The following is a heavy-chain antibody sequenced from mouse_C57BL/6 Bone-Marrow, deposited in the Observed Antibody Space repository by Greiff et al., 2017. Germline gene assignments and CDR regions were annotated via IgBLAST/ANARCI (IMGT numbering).Heavy chain of an antibody. CDR1: GYTFTDYY. CDR2: IFPGSGST. Sequence: QVQLQQSGPELVKPGASVKISCKASGYTFTDYYINWVKQRPGQGLEWIGWIFPGSGSTYYNEKFKGKATLTVDKSSSTAYMLLSSLTSEDSAVXFCARREGPYYYGSSYYWYCDVWGTGTTVTVSS. D-gene: IGHD1-1*01. V-gene: IGHV1-75*01. J-gene: IGHJ1*03. CDR3: ARREGPYYYGSSYYWYCDV.